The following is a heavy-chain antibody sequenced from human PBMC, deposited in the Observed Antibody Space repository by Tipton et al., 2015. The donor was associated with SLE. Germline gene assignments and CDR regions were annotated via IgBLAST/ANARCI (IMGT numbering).Heavy chain of an antibody. D-gene: IGHD5-24*01. J-gene: IGHJ6*03. CDR3: ARITEGIKYYYYMDV. CDR1: GFSLSNAGMG. V-gene: IGHV2-26*01. CDR2: IYSNDER. Sequence: LVKPTETLTLTCTVSGFSLSNAGMGVSWIRQPPGKALEWLAHIYSNDERSYSTSLNNRLTLSKDTSKSQVVLTMTNMDPVDTATYYCARITEGIKYYYYMDVWGKGTTVTVSS.